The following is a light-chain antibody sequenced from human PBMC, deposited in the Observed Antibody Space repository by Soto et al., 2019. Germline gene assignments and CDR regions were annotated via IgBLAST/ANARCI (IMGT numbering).Light chain of an antibody. Sequence: QSALTQPPSVSGSPGQSVTISCTGTSTDVGSNNRVSWYQQPPGTAPKLMIYEVTNRPSGVPDRFSGSKSGNTASLTISGLQADDEADYYCSSYTSSSGYVFGTGTRSPS. CDR1: STDVGSNNR. CDR2: EVT. J-gene: IGLJ1*01. V-gene: IGLV2-18*02. CDR3: SSYTSSSGYV.